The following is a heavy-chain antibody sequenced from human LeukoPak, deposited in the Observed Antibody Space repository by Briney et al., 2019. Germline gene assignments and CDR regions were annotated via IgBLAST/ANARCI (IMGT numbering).Heavy chain of an antibody. Sequence: VASVKVSCKASGGTLNTYAIYWVRQAPGQGLEWMGWIIPVFGQEKYAQKFQGRVTINADESASTVYMELRSLRSEDTAVYYCAKGASSWGQGTLVTVS. CDR1: GGTLNTYA. J-gene: IGHJ5*02. CDR2: IIPVFGQE. V-gene: IGHV1-69*13. CDR3: AKGASS.